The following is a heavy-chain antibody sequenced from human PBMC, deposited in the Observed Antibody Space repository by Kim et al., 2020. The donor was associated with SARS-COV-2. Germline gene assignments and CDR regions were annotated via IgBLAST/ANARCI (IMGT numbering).Heavy chain of an antibody. Sequence: YVDSVKGQFTISRDNAKNSLYLQMNSLRAEDTAVYYCARDRMTTVTTGDYWGQGTLVTVSS. J-gene: IGHJ4*02. CDR3: ARDRMTTVTTGDY. D-gene: IGHD4-17*01. V-gene: IGHV3-7*01.